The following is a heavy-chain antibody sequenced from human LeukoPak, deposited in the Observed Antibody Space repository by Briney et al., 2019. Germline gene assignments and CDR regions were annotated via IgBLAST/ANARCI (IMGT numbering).Heavy chain of an antibody. CDR3: ARWGLTYYYDSSGYPHHDP. D-gene: IGHD3-22*01. CDR2: MNPNSGNT. V-gene: IGHV1-8*01. J-gene: IGHJ5*02. Sequence: ASVKVSCKASGYTFTSYDINWVRQATGQGLEWMGWMNPNSGNTGYAQKFQGRVTMTRNTSISTAYMELSSLRPEDTAVYYCARWGLTYYYDSSGYPHHDPWGQGTLVTVSS. CDR1: GYTFTSYD.